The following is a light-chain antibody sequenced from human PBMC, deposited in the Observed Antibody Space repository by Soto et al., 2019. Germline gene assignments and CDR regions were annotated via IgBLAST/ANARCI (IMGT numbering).Light chain of an antibody. CDR3: SSFSSSSTFA. Sequence: QSALTQPASVSGSPGQSITISCTGTSSDVGSYNHVSWYQQHPGDAPKLLIYDVNNRPSGVSNRFSGSKSGNTASLTISGLQADDEADYYCSSFSSSSTFAFGGGTKVTVL. CDR2: DVN. CDR1: SSDVGSYNH. V-gene: IGLV2-14*01. J-gene: IGLJ2*01.